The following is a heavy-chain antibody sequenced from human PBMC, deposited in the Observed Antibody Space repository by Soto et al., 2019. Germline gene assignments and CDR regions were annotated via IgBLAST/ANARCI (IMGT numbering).Heavy chain of an antibody. CDR2: IFYSGST. V-gene: IGHV4-31*03. CDR3: ARVVRGVIKGGFDY. J-gene: IGHJ4*02. Sequence: QVQLQESGPGLVKPSQTLSLTCTVSGGSISSGGCYWTWIRQHPGEGLEWIGYIFYSGSTYYNPSLKSRVTISVDTTKNQFTLKLSSVTAADTVIYSCARVVRGVIKGGFDYWGQGTLVTVSS. D-gene: IGHD3-10*01. CDR1: GGSISSGGCY.